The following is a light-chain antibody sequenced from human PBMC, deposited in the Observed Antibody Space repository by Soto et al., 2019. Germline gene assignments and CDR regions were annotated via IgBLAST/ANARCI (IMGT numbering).Light chain of an antibody. V-gene: IGKV3-20*01. CDR1: QSVSSSS. Sequence: EILLTQSPGTLSLSPGERATLSCRASQSVSSSSLAWYQQKPGQAPRLLIYGASSRATGIPDRFSGSGSGTDFTLTISRLEPEDSAVYYCQQYGSSPGYTFGQGTKLEIK. J-gene: IGKJ2*01. CDR3: QQYGSSPGYT. CDR2: GAS.